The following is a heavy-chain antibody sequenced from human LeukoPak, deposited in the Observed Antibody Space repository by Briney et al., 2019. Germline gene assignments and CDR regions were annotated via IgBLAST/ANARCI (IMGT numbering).Heavy chain of an antibody. CDR2: ISGSGGST. V-gene: IGHV3-23*01. D-gene: IGHD2-15*01. Sequence: GGSLRLSCAASGFAFSSYAMSWVRQAPGKGLERVSAISGSGGSTYYADSVKGRFTISRDNSKNTLYLQMNSLRAEDTAVYYCARPIVVVVAATDYWGQGTLVTVSS. CDR1: GFAFSSYA. CDR3: ARPIVVVVAATDY. J-gene: IGHJ4*02.